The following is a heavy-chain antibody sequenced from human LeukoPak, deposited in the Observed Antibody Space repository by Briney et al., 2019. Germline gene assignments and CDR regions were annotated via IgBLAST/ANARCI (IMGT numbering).Heavy chain of an antibody. CDR3: ARGPGEMATSYNWFDP. Sequence: ASVKASCKASGYTFTSYDVNWVRQATGQGLEWMGWMNPNSGNTGYAQKFQGRVTMTRNTSISTAYMELSSLRSEDTAVYYCARGPGEMATSYNWFDPWGQGTLVTVSS. D-gene: IGHD5-24*01. J-gene: IGHJ5*02. CDR1: GYTFTSYD. CDR2: MNPNSGNT. V-gene: IGHV1-8*01.